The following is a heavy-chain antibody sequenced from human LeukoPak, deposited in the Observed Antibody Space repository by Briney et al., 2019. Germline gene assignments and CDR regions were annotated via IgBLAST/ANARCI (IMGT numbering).Heavy chain of an antibody. V-gene: IGHV1-18*01. Sequence: ASVTVSCKASGYNFNTYGISWVRQAPGQGLEWMGWISTYNDKINYARNLQGRVTMTTDTSTSTAYMELRSLRSDDTAVYYCARDYNGSPRSYFDFWGQGTLVTVSS. J-gene: IGHJ4*02. D-gene: IGHD1-26*01. CDR1: GYNFNTYG. CDR2: ISTYNDKI. CDR3: ARDYNGSPRSYFDF.